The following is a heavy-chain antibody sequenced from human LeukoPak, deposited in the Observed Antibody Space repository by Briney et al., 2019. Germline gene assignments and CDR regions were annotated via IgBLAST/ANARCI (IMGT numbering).Heavy chain of an antibody. CDR3: ASLVIPAARFEWHWFDP. Sequence: ASVKVSCKASGYTFTSYGISWVRQAPGQGLEWMGWISAYNGNTNYAQKLQGRVTMTTDTSTSTAYMELRSLRSDDTAVYYCASLVIPAARFEWHWFDPWGQGTLVTVSS. D-gene: IGHD2-2*01. V-gene: IGHV1-18*01. J-gene: IGHJ5*02. CDR2: ISAYNGNT. CDR1: GYTFTSYG.